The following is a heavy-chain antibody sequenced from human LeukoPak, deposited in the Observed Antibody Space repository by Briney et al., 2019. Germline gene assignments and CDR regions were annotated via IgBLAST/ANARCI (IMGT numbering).Heavy chain of an antibody. CDR1: GGTFSSYA. V-gene: IGHV1-69*06. J-gene: IGHJ4*02. D-gene: IGHD6-13*01. CDR3: ARDLPGYSNSWYPD. CDR2: IIPIFDTA. Sequence: GASVKVSCKASGGTFSSYAISWVRQAPGQGLEWMGGIIPIFDTANYAQKFQGRVTITADKSTSTAYMELSSLRSEDTAVYYCARDLPGYSNSWYPDWGQGTLVTVSS.